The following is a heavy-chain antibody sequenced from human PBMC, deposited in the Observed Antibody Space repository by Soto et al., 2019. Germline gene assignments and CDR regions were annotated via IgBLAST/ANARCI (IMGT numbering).Heavy chain of an antibody. J-gene: IGHJ3*02. CDR2: IIPIFGTA. CDR3: ARVPHRVTMVPRGAFDI. V-gene: IGHV1-69*13. CDR1: GATFSSYA. D-gene: IGHD3-10*01. Sequence: SVKLSCKASGATFSSYAISWVRQAPGQRLEWMGGIIPIFGTANYAQKFQGRVTITADESTSTAYMELSSLRSEDTAVYYCARVPHRVTMVPRGAFDIWGQGTMVTVSS.